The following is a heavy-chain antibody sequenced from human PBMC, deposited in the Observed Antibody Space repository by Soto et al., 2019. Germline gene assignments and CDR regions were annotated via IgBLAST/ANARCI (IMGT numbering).Heavy chain of an antibody. D-gene: IGHD3-3*01. CDR1: GGSFSSHA. V-gene: IGHV1-69*06. J-gene: IGHJ2*01. CDR2: IVPIFGTK. Sequence: QVPLVQSGAEVKKPGSSVKVSCKPSGGSFSSHAVSWVRQAPGQGLEWVGGIVPIFGTKNYAEKFQGRVTITADKSTSTVDMDLSSLKSEDTAVYFCARDRRDQTIFGMVGYFDLWGRGTLVSVSS. CDR3: ARDRRDQTIFGMVGYFDL.